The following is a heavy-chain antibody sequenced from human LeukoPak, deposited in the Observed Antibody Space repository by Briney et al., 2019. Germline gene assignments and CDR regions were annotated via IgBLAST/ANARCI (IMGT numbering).Heavy chain of an antibody. D-gene: IGHD1-1*01. CDR2: IKQDESEK. Sequence: TGGSLRLSCTTSGLTFSNCVMTWVRQAPGKGLEWVANIKQDESEKYYVDSLKGRFTISRDNAKNSLYLQMNSLRAEDTAVYYCARDKIEGPTKLDYWGQGILVTVSS. CDR1: GLTFSNCV. J-gene: IGHJ4*02. V-gene: IGHV3-7*01. CDR3: ARDKIEGPTKLDY.